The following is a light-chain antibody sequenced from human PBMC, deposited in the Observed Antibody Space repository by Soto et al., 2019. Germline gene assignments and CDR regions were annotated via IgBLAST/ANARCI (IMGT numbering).Light chain of an antibody. CDR3: QQYNNWPLT. CDR1: QSISNW. CDR2: TAS. J-gene: IGKJ4*01. V-gene: IGKV1-5*01. Sequence: DIQMTQSPSTLSASVGDRVIITCRASQSISNWLAWYQQKPGKAPKRLIYTASSLESGVPSRFSGSGSGTDFTLTISSLQSEDFAVYYCQQYNNWPLTFGGGTKVDIK.